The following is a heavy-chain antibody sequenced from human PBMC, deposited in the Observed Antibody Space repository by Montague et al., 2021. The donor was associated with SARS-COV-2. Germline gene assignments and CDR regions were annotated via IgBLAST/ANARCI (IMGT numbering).Heavy chain of an antibody. Sequence: TLSLTCTVSGGSISSGSFYWSWIRQPAGKVLEWIGRIYTNGGTNYHPSLKSRVTISIDTSKNQFSLRLSSVTAADTAVYYCARWDYDFWSVSSRGLDFWGQGTTVTVSS. D-gene: IGHD3-3*01. CDR1: GGSISSGSFY. V-gene: IGHV4-61*02. CDR3: ARWDYDFWSVSSRGLDF. CDR2: IYTNGGT. J-gene: IGHJ6*02.